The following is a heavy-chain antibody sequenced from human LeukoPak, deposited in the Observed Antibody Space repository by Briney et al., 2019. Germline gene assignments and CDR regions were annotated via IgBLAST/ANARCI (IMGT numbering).Heavy chain of an antibody. CDR2: IIPIFGTA. CDR3: ARAPYSGSYRSGAFDI. V-gene: IGHV1-69*05. J-gene: IGHJ3*02. CDR1: GGTFSSYA. D-gene: IGHD1-26*01. Sequence: SVKVSCKASGGTFSSYAISWVRQAPGQGLEWMGRIIPIFGTANYAQKFQGRVTITTDESTSTAYMELSSLRSEDTAVYDCARAPYSGSYRSGAFDIWGQGTMVTVSS.